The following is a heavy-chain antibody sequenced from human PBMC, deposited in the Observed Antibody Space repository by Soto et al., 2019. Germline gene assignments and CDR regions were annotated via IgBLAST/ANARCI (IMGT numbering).Heavy chain of an antibody. CDR1: GGTFSSYA. CDR2: MNPNSGNT. CDR3: ARAHRDSYGYEYFDY. Sequence: QVQLVQSGAEVKKPGSSVKVSCKASGGTFSSYAISWVRQAPGQGLEWMGGMNPNSGNTGYAQKFQGRVTMTRNTSISTAYMELSSLRSEDTAVYYCARAHRDSYGYEYFDYWGQGTLVTVSS. V-gene: IGHV1-8*02. J-gene: IGHJ4*02. D-gene: IGHD5-18*01.